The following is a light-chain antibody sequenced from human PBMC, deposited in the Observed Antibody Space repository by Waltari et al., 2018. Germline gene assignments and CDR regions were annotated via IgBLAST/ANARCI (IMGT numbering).Light chain of an antibody. Sequence: SSELTQDPAVSVALGQTVRITCQGDSLRRYHASWYQQKPGQAPVLVIYGKNNRPSGIPDRFSGSTSGNTASLTISGAHAEDEADYYCNSRDTSGNHVVFGGGTKLTVL. CDR3: NSRDTSGNHVV. J-gene: IGLJ2*01. V-gene: IGLV3-19*01. CDR2: GKN. CDR1: SLRRYH.